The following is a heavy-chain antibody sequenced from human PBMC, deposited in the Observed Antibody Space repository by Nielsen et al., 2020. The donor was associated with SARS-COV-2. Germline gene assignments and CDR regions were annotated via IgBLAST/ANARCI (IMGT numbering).Heavy chain of an antibody. J-gene: IGHJ4*02. CDR3: ARIRQTARSGYYFYFDY. D-gene: IGHD3-3*01. V-gene: IGHV2-26*01. Sequence: WIRQPPGKALEWLAHIFSNDEKSYSNTLKSRLTLSKDTSKSQVVLTMTNMDPVDTATYYCARIRQTARSGYYFYFDYWGQGTLVTVSS. CDR2: IFSNDEK.